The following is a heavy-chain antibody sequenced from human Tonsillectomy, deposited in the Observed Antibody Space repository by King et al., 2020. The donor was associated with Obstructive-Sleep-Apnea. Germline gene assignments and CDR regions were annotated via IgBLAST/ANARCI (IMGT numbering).Heavy chain of an antibody. D-gene: IGHD4-17*01. CDR3: ARGTTVTTPGSYFDL. J-gene: IGHJ2*01. V-gene: IGHV4-34*01. Sequence: VQLQQWGAGLLKPSETLSLTCAVYGGSFSGYYWSWIRQPPGKGLEWIGEINHSGSTNHNPSLKSRVTISVDTSKNQFSLRLSSVTAADPAVYYLARGTTVTTPGSYFDLWGRGTLVTVSS. CDR2: INHSGST. CDR1: GGSFSGYY.